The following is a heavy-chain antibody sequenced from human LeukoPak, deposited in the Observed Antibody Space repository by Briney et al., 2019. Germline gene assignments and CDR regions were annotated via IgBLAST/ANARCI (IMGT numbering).Heavy chain of an antibody. J-gene: IGHJ4*02. V-gene: IGHV3-30*02. CDR3: ARGVHYYDSSGYPEFVDY. CDR2: IRYDGSNK. CDR1: GFTFSSYG. Sequence: PGGSLRLSCAASGFTFSSYGMHWVRQAPGKGLEWVAFIRYDGSNKYYADSVKGRFTISRDNSKNTLYLQMNSLRAEDTAVYYCARGVHYYDSSGYPEFVDYWGQGTLVTVSS. D-gene: IGHD3-22*01.